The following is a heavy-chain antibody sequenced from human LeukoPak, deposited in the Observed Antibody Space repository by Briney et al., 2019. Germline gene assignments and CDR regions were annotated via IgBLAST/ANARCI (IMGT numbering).Heavy chain of an antibody. CDR2: ISGSTIYI. V-gene: IGHV3-21*01. J-gene: IGHJ4*02. D-gene: IGHD3-10*01. CDR3: AKETSSWFGGGVDS. Sequence: GGSLRLSCAASGFTFDDYGMNWVRQAPGKGLEWVSSISGSTIYIYYADSVKGRFTISRDNAKNSLYLQMNSLRAEDTAVYYCAKETSSWFGGGVDSWGQGTLVTVSS. CDR1: GFTFDDYG.